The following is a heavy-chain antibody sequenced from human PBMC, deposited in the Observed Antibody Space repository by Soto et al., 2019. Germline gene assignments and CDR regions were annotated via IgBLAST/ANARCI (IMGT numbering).Heavy chain of an antibody. CDR3: ARDQIGYGRFDY. V-gene: IGHV3-23*01. J-gene: IGHJ4*02. Sequence: GGSLRLSCAASGFTFNNYALNWVRQTPGKGLEWVSAINGGGITFYTDSVKGRFTISRDNSKNTVSLQMSSLRAEDTAVYYCARDQIGYGRFDYWGQGAQVTAPQ. D-gene: IGHD5-18*01. CDR1: GFTFNNYA. CDR2: INGGGIT.